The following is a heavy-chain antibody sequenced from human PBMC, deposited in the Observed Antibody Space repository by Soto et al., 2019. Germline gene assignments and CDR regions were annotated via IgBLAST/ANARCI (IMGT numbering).Heavy chain of an antibody. CDR3: AKDRAVVVAAAPRGMDI. J-gene: IGHJ6*02. Sequence: EVQLLESGGGLVQPGGSLRLSCAASGFTFSSYAMSWVRQAPGKGLEWVSAISGSGGSTYYADSVKGRFTISRDNSKHPLDLQTSSLSGEDTAVCYCAKDRAVVVAAAPRGMDIWGQETTVTVSS. CDR2: ISGSGGST. V-gene: IGHV3-23*01. D-gene: IGHD2-15*01. CDR1: GFTFSSYA.